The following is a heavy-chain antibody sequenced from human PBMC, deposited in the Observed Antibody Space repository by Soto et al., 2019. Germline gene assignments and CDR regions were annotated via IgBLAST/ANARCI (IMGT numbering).Heavy chain of an antibody. J-gene: IGHJ6*02. CDR2: IYTSGST. V-gene: IGHV4-4*07. D-gene: IGHD3-3*01. CDR3: ARALDYDFWNGYYVPYYSHGMDV. Sequence: SETLSLTCPVSGGSIRSYCWSWIQQPAGKGLELIGPIYTSGSTNYNPSLKSRVTMSVDTSKNQFYLNLSSVTAADTAVYYCARALDYDFWNGYYVPYYSHGMDVWGQVPRSRS. CDR1: GGSIRSYC.